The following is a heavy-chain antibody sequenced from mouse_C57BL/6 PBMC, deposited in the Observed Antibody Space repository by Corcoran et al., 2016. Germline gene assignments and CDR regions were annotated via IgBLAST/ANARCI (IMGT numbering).Heavy chain of an antibody. CDR2: INTYSGVP. Sequence: QIQLVQSGPELKKPGETVKISCKASGYTFTTYGMRWVKQAPGKGLKWLGWINTYSGVPTYADDFKGSFAFSLETSASTAYLQINNRKNEDTATYVCARSDGYYWDFYVWGTGTTVTVSS. V-gene: IGHV9-3*01. CDR1: GYTFTTYG. J-gene: IGHJ1*03. CDR3: ARSDGYYWDFYV. D-gene: IGHD2-3*01.